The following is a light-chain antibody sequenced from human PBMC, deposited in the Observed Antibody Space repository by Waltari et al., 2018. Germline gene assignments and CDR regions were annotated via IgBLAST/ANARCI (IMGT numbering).Light chain of an antibody. V-gene: IGLV3-21*04. CDR1: NIGRKT. CDR3: QVWDSSTDHVV. J-gene: IGLJ3*02. CDR2: SDS. Sequence: SYVLTQPPSVSVAPGKTAILSCAGDNIGRKTVPWYQQKPGQAPVLGIYSDSDRPSGIPERFSGSNSANMATLTIIRVEAGDEADYWCQVWDSSTDHVVFGGGTKLTVL.